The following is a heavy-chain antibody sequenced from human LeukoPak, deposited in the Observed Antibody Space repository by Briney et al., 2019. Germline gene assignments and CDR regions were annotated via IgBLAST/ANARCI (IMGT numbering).Heavy chain of an antibody. V-gene: IGHV4-39*01. CDR1: GGSISSSSYY. CDR3: ARPKGIAASNWFDP. J-gene: IGHJ5*02. D-gene: IGHD6-13*01. CDR2: IYYSGST. Sequence: KPSETLSLTCTVSGGSISSSSYYWGWIRQPPGKGLEWIGSIYYSGSTYYNPSLKSRVTISVDTSKNQFSLKLSSVTAADTAVYYCARPKGIAASNWFDPWGQGTLVTVSS.